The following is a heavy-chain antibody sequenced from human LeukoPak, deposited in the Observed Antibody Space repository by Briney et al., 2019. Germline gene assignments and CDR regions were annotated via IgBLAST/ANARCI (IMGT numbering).Heavy chain of an antibody. D-gene: IGHD2-2*01. Sequence: GGSLRLSCAASGFTFSSYAMSWVRQAPGKGLEWVSAISDGGSSTYYADFVKGRFTISRDNAKNTPHMQINSLGADATAVYYCATRGTSTICYAYWGEGGLVTVSP. CDR2: ISDGGSST. J-gene: IGHJ4*02. V-gene: IGHV3-23*01. CDR3: ATRGTSTICYAY. CDR1: GFTFSSYA.